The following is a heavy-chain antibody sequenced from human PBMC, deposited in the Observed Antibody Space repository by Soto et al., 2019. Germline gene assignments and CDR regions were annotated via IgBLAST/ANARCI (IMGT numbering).Heavy chain of an antibody. V-gene: IGHV3-49*03. CDR3: TRDKKITIFGVVIPYGMDV. J-gene: IGHJ6*02. CDR1: GFTFGDYA. D-gene: IGHD3-3*01. CDR2: IRSKAYGGTT. Sequence: GGSLRLSCTASGFTFGDYAMSWFRQAPGKGLEWVGFIRSKAYGGTTEYAASVKGRFTISRDDSKSIAYLQMNSLKTEDTAVYYCTRDKKITIFGVVIPYGMDVWGQGTTVTVSS.